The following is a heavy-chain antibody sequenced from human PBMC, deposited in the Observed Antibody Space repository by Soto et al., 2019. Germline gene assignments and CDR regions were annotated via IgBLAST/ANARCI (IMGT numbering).Heavy chain of an antibody. CDR1: GGIFSTYA. Sequence: QVQLVQSGAEVKKPGSSVKVSCKASGGIFSTYAISCLRQAPGQGLEWMGGIIPLFGKPNYAQRFQGRVTITADESTSTAYMELSRLRSEDTVVYYCARDRDDYGSGNYYNRIDFWGQGTLVTVSS. V-gene: IGHV1-69*01. D-gene: IGHD3-10*01. CDR3: ARDRDDYGSGNYYNRIDF. J-gene: IGHJ4*02. CDR2: IIPLFGKP.